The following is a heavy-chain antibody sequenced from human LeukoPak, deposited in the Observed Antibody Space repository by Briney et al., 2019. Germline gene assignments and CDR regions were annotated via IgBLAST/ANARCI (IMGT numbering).Heavy chain of an antibody. CDR1: GFTLSVRV. J-gene: IGHJ6*04. CDR2: IQSRGNYV. D-gene: IGHD6-19*01. CDR3: ERDGSGWSRDV. Sequence: PGGSLTLSCSASGFTLSVRVMIGLRHAPGKALECVSSIQSRGNYVYYAESVKGRFTGYRDNANNSVYLQMNGLTAEDTAVCYCERDGSGWSRDVWGEGTTVTVSS. V-gene: IGHV3-21*01.